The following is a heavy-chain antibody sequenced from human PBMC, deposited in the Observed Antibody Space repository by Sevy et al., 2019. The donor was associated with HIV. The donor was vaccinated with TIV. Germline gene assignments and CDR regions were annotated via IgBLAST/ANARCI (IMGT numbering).Heavy chain of an antibody. J-gene: IGHJ4*02. CDR2: ISSSSNFI. CDR1: GFTFSTYS. D-gene: IGHD3-10*01. V-gene: IGHV3-21*01. CDR3: ARAEGGGSGSYYKRY. Sequence: GGYLRLSCAASGFTFSTYSMNWVRQAPGKGLEWVSSISSSSNFIYYADSVKGRFTISRDNAKNSLYLQINSLRAEDTAVYYCARAEGGGSGSYYKRYWGQGTLVIVSS.